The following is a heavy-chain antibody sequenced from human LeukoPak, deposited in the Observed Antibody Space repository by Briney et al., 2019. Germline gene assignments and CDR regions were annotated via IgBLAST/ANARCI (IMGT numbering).Heavy chain of an antibody. CDR1: GYSISSGYY. CDR3: ARDFHYYDCSSQMVYYFDY. CDR2: IYHSGST. D-gene: IGHD3-22*01. Sequence: SETLSLTCAVSGYSISSGYYWGWIRQPPGKGLEWIGSIYHSGSTYYNPSLKSRVTISVDTSKNQFSLKLSSVTAADTAVYYCARDFHYYDCSSQMVYYFDYSGQGTLVTVSS. V-gene: IGHV4-38-2*02. J-gene: IGHJ4*02.